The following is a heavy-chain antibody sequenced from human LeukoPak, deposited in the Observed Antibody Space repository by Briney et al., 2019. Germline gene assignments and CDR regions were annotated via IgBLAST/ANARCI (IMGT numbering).Heavy chain of an antibody. D-gene: IGHD3-10*01. CDR3: ARGTMVRGVINYYYYMDV. CDR2: IYTSGST. CDR1: GGSFSNGSYY. V-gene: IGHV4-61*02. J-gene: IGHJ6*03. Sequence: SETLSLTCTVSGGSFSNGSYYWSWIRQPAGKGLEWIGRIYTSGSTNYNPSLKSRVTISVDTSKKQFSLKLNSVTAADTAVYYCARGTMVRGVINYYYYMDVWGKGTTVTISS.